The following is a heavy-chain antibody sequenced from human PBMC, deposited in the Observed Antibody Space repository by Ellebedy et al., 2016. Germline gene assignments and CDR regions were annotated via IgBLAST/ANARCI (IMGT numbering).Heavy chain of an antibody. CDR3: ARYFWGGYGMDV. CDR1: GFTVSSNY. D-gene: IGHD3-16*01. J-gene: IGHJ6*02. Sequence: GGSLRLSCAASGFTVSSNYMSWVRQAPGKGLEWVANIKQDESEKYYADSVKGRFTISRDNAKNSLYLQMNSLRAEDTAVYYCARYFWGGYGMDVWGQGTTVTVSS. V-gene: IGHV3-7*03. CDR2: IKQDESEK.